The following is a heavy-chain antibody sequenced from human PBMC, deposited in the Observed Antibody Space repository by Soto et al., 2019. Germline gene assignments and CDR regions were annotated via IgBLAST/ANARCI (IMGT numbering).Heavy chain of an antibody. CDR1: GFTFSSYA. CDR3: AKGGWVDIAAAGALFDY. D-gene: IGHD6-13*01. V-gene: IGHV3-23*01. J-gene: IGHJ4*02. Sequence: GGSLRLSCAASGFTFSSYAMSWVRQAPGKGLEWVSAISGSGGNTYYADSVKGRFTISRDNSKNTLYLQVNSLRAEDTAVYYCAKGGWVDIAAAGALFDYWGQGTLVNVSS. CDR2: ISGSGGNT.